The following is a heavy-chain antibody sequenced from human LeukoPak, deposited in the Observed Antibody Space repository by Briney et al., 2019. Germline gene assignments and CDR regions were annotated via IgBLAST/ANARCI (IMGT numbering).Heavy chain of an antibody. CDR2: INHSGST. Sequence: SETLSLTCAVYGGSFSGYYWSWIRQPPGKGLEWIGEINHSGSTNYNPSLKSRVTISVDTSKNQSSLKLSSVTAADTAVYYCARVPTQGWRERRGAFDIWGQGTMVTVSS. V-gene: IGHV4-34*01. D-gene: IGHD1-1*01. CDR3: ARVPTQGWRERRGAFDI. CDR1: GGSFSGYY. J-gene: IGHJ3*02.